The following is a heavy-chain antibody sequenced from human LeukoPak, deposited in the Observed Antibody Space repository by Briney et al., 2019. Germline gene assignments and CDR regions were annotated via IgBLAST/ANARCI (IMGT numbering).Heavy chain of an antibody. CDR3: AGGGDSSSYYYFDY. J-gene: IGHJ4*02. CDR2: INAGNGNT. Sequence: ASVKVSCKASGYTFTSYYMHWVRQAPGQRLEWMGWINAGNGNTKYSQKFQGRVTITRDTSASTAYMELSSLRSEDTAVYYCAGGGDSSSYYYFDYWGQGTLVTVSS. CDR1: GYTFTSYY. D-gene: IGHD6-13*01. V-gene: IGHV1-3*01.